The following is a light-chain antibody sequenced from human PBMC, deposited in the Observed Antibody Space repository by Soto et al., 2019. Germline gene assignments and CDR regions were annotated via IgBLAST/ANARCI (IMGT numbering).Light chain of an antibody. Sequence: EIVLTQSPGTLSLSPGERATLSCRASQSVSSSYLAWYQQKPGQAPRLLIYGASTRATGIPARFSGSGSGTEFTLTISSLQSEDFAVYYCQQYNNSPGTFGQGTKVDIK. J-gene: IGKJ1*01. CDR2: GAS. CDR1: QSVSSSY. CDR3: QQYNNSPGT. V-gene: IGKV3-15*01.